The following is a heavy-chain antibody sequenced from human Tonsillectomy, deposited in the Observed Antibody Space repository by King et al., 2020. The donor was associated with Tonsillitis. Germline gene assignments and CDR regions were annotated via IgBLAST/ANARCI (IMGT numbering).Heavy chain of an antibody. Sequence: QLVQSGAEVKKPGESLKISCKASGYNFNTYWIGWVRQMPGRGLEWMGIVYPGDSDTRYSPSFQGQVTISADKSITTVYLQWKSLKASDTAMYYCARGKADQNASDNCGQGTLVTVSS. V-gene: IGHV5-51*01. CDR1: GYNFNTYW. CDR2: VYPGDSDT. CDR3: ARGKADQNASDN. J-gene: IGHJ4*02. D-gene: IGHD1-1*01.